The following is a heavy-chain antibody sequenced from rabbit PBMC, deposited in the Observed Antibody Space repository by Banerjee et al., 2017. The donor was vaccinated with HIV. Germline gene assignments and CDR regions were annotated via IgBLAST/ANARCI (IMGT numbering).Heavy chain of an antibody. CDR1: GFDFSSNA. J-gene: IGHJ6*01. D-gene: IGHD7-1*01. V-gene: IGHV1S40*01. Sequence: QSLEESGGDLVKPGASLTLTCKASGFDFSSNAMCWVRQAPGKGLEWIACIAAGSNGDTFYASWAKGRFTISKTSSTTVTLQMTSLTAADTATYFCARDFVASTTLWGPGTLVTVS. CDR3: ARDFVASTTL. CDR2: IAAGSNGDT.